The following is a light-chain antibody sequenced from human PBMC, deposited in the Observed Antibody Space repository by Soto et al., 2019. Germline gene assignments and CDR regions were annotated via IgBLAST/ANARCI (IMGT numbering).Light chain of an antibody. V-gene: IGKV3-11*01. CDR2: DAS. CDR3: QQRRDWPLT. Sequence: EIVLTQSPATLSLSPGERATLSCRASQSLNSYLAWFQQKPGQAPRLLIYDASNRATGTPARFSGSGSGTDFTLTISSLEPADFAVYYCQQRRDWPLTFGGGTKVEIK. CDR1: QSLNSY. J-gene: IGKJ4*01.